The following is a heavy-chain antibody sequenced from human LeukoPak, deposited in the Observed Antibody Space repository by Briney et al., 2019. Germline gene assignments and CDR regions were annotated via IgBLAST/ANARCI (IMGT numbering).Heavy chain of an antibody. Sequence: SETLSLTCTVSGGSISSYYWSWIRQPAGEGLEWIWRIYTSGSTNYSPSLKSRVTMSVDTSKNQFSLKLSSVTAADTAVYYCASSYYDFWSGSDYFDYWGQGTLVTVSS. D-gene: IGHD3-3*01. J-gene: IGHJ4*02. CDR3: ASSYYDFWSGSDYFDY. V-gene: IGHV4-4*07. CDR1: GGSISSYY. CDR2: IYTSGST.